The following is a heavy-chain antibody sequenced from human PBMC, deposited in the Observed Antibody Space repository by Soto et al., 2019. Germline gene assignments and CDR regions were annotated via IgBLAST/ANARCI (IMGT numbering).Heavy chain of an antibody. CDR1: GVTFNTYI. Sequence: QVQLVESGGGVVQPGGSLRLSCAASGVTFNTYIMHWVRQAPGKGLEWVSGISSVGSREYYAYSVKGRFTISRDNSKNTLFLQMNSLRVEDTAVYYCARVGTSMVHDYWGQGTQVTVSS. D-gene: IGHD5-18*01. V-gene: IGHV3-30-3*01. CDR2: ISSVGSRE. CDR3: ARVGTSMVHDY. J-gene: IGHJ4*02.